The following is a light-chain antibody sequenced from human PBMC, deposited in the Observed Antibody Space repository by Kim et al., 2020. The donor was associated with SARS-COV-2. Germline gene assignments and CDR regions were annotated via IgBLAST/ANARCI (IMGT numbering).Light chain of an antibody. V-gene: IGKV1-39*01. CDR1: QRISNY. Sequence: DIQMTQSPSSLSASVGDRVAITCRASQRISNYLNWYQQKPGKAPNLLIYTASTLQSGVPSRFSASGSGTDFTLTINSLQPEDFATYYCQQTYDKPITFGQGTRLEIK. CDR3: QQTYDKPIT. J-gene: IGKJ5*01. CDR2: TAS.